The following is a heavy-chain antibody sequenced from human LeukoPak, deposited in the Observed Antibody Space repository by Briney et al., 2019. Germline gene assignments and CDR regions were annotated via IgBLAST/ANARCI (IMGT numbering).Heavy chain of an antibody. CDR1: GFTFSSYG. CDR3: AKDEGVRYFDWSSPRHMDV. CDR2: IRYDGSNK. D-gene: IGHD3-9*01. Sequence: GGSLRLSCAASGFTFSSYGMHWVRQAPGKGLEWVAFIRYDGSNKYYADSVKGRFTISRDNSKNTLYLQMNSLRAEDTAVYYCAKDEGVRYFDWSSPRHMDVWGKGTTVTISS. V-gene: IGHV3-30*02. J-gene: IGHJ6*03.